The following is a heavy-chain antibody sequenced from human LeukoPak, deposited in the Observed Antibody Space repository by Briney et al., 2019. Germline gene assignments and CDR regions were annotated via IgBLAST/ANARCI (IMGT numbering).Heavy chain of an antibody. CDR2: INHSGST. D-gene: IGHD1-14*01. CDR1: GGSFSGYY. V-gene: IGHV4-34*01. CDR3: ARWTGRLKRAFDI. Sequence: KPSETLSLTCAVYGGSFSGYYWSWIGQPPGKGLEWIGEINHSGSTNYNPSLKSRVTISVDTSKNQFSLKLSSVTAADTAVYYCARWTGRLKRAFDIWGQGTMVTVSS. J-gene: IGHJ3*02.